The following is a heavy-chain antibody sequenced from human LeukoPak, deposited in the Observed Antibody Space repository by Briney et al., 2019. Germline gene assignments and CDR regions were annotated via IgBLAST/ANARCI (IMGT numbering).Heavy chain of an antibody. CDR2: ISSSGSTI. CDR3: ARPHYDFWSAVRDNWFDP. J-gene: IGHJ5*02. CDR1: GFTFSDYY. Sequence: PGGSLRLSCAASGFTFSDYYMSWIRQAPGKGLEWVSYISSSGSTIYYADSVKGRFTISRDNAKNSLYLQMNSLRAEDTAVYYCARPHYDFWSAVRDNWFDPWGQGTLVTVSS. D-gene: IGHD3-3*01. V-gene: IGHV3-11*04.